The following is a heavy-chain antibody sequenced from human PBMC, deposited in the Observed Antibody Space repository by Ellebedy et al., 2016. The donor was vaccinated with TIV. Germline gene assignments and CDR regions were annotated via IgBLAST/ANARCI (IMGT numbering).Heavy chain of an antibody. D-gene: IGHD2-15*01. CDR2: ISGSGGST. V-gene: IGHV3-23*01. J-gene: IGHJ4*02. Sequence: PGGSLRLSCAASGFTFSNYAMSWVRQAPGKGLQWVAGISGSGGSTYYAESVKGRFTISRDTSKNTVNLQMNSLRAEDMAVYYCARRGYCSGGSCASVPFDYWGQGTLVTVSS. CDR3: ARRGYCSGGSCASVPFDY. CDR1: GFTFSNYA.